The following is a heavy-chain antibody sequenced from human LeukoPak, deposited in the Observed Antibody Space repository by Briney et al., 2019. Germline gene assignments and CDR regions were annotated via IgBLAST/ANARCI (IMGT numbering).Heavy chain of an antibody. J-gene: IGHJ3*02. Sequence: SETLSLTCTVSGGSISSSSYSWGWIRQPPGKGLEWIGSIYYSGSTYYNPSLKSRVTISVDTSKNQFSLKLSSVTAADTAVYYCARHGHYDSSGYAFDIWGQGTMVTVSS. CDR3: ARHGHYDSSGYAFDI. V-gene: IGHV4-39*01. CDR1: GGSISSSSYS. D-gene: IGHD3-22*01. CDR2: IYYSGST.